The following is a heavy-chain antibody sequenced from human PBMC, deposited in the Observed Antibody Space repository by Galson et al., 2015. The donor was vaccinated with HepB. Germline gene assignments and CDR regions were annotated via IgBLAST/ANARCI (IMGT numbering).Heavy chain of an antibody. J-gene: IGHJ4*02. Sequence: SVKVSCKASGGTSSSYAISWVRQAPGQGLEWMGGIIPIFGTANYAQKFQGRVTITADESTSTAYMELSGLRSEDTAVYYCARAFPIQLSPNFDYWGQGTLVTVSS. CDR1: GGTSSSYA. D-gene: IGHD5-18*01. CDR2: IIPIFGTA. CDR3: ARAFPIQLSPNFDY. V-gene: IGHV1-69*13.